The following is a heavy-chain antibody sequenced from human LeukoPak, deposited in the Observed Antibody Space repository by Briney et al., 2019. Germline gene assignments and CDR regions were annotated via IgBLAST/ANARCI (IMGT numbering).Heavy chain of an antibody. D-gene: IGHD2-2*01. J-gene: IGHJ6*03. CDR2: IIPIFGTA. Sequence: SVKVSCKASGGTFSSDAISWVRQAPGRGLEWMGGIIPIFGTANYAQKFQGRVTITTDESTSTAYMELSSLRSEDTAVYYCAGGSHVVVPAANYYYYYMDVWGKGTTVTVSS. CDR3: AGGSHVVVPAANYYYYYMDV. CDR1: GGTFSSDA. V-gene: IGHV1-69*05.